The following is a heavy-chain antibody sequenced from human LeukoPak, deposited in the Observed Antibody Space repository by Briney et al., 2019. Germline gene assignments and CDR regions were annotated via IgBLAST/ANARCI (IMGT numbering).Heavy chain of an antibody. CDR3: TKGESQPKYYFDY. Sequence: GGSLRLSRAASGFTFTSAMRWGRQAPGKGLEWVSSISSSGGNTFYADSVKGRFTISRDNSKNTLYLQMNSLRAEDTAVYYCTKGESQPKYYFDYWGQGTLVTVSS. CDR1: GFTFTSA. D-gene: IGHD2-2*01. V-gene: IGHV3-23*01. J-gene: IGHJ4*02. CDR2: ISSSGGNT.